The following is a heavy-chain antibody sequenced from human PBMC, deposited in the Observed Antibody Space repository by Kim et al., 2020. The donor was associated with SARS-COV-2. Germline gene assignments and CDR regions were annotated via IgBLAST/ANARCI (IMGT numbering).Heavy chain of an antibody. Sequence: SETLSLTCTVSGGSISSYYWSWIRQPPGKGLEWIGYIYYSGSTNYNPSLKSRVTISVDTSKNQFSLKLSSVTAADTAVYYCARVARRKGVDIWFDPWGQGTLVTVSS. CDR1: GGSISSYY. J-gene: IGHJ5*02. D-gene: IGHD3-3*01. CDR3: ARVARRKGVDIWFDP. V-gene: IGHV4-59*01. CDR2: IYYSGST.